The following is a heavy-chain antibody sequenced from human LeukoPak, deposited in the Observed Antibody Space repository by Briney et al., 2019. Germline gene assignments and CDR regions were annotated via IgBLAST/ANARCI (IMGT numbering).Heavy chain of an antibody. D-gene: IGHD1-26*01. CDR2: ILYDESDK. V-gene: IGHV3-30*04. J-gene: IGHJ4*02. CDR3: ARKVGVTSSFDY. Sequence: GGSLRLSCVASGFTFSNYAMHWVRQAPGKGLEWVAVILYDESDKYYADSVKGRFTISRDNSKNTLYLQMNSLRAEDTAVYYCARKVGVTSSFDYWGQGTLVTVSS. CDR1: GFTFSNYA.